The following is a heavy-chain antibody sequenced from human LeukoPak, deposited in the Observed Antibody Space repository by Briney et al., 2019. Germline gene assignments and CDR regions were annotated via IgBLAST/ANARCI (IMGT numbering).Heavy chain of an antibody. CDR3: ARAGGAAAGTLDEYFQH. J-gene: IGHJ1*01. V-gene: IGHV4-59*12. Sequence: ASETLSLTCTVSGGSISSYYWSWIRQPPGKGLEWMGNIYYSGSTNYNSSLKSRVTISVDTSKNQISLKLSSVTAADTAVYYCARAGGAAAGTLDEYFQHWGQGTLVTVSS. CDR1: GGSISSYY. D-gene: IGHD6-13*01. CDR2: IYYSGST.